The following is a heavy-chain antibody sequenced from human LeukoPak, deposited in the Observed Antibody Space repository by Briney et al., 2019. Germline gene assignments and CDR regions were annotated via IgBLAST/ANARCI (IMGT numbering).Heavy chain of an antibody. J-gene: IGHJ4*02. V-gene: IGHV1-69*05. CDR2: IIPIFATA. CDR1: GGTFNTYA. Sequence: SVKVSCKAAGGTFNTYAISWVRQAPGQGLEWMGGIIPIFATANYAQKFQGRVTITTDESTSTAYMELTSLRSEDTAVYYCARDQGSDSGGYPRYYFDYWGQGTLVTVSS. CDR3: ARDQGSDSGGYPRYYFDY. D-gene: IGHD6-25*01.